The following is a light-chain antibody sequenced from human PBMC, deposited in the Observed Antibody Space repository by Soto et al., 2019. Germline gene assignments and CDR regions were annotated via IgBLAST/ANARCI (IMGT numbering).Light chain of an antibody. V-gene: IGLV2-14*01. CDR3: SSYTSSFSYV. J-gene: IGLJ1*01. CDR2: EVS. Sequence: QSVLTQPACVSVSPGQSITVSCTGTSSDVGGYNYVSWYQQHPGKAPKLMIYEVSNRPSGVSNRFSGSKSGNTASLTISGLQAEDEADYYCSSYTSSFSYVFGTGTKVTVL. CDR1: SSDVGGYNY.